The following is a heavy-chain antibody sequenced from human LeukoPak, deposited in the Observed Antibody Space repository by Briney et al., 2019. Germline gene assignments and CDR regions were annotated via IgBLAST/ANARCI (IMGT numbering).Heavy chain of an antibody. CDR1: GFTFSSYG. CDR3: GRGATLYYYYYYMDV. CDR2: IRYDGSNK. Sequence: GSLRLSCAASGFTFSSYGMHWVRQAPGKGLEWVAFIRYDGSNKYYADSVKGRFTISRDNSKNTLYLQMNSLRAEDTAVYYCGRGATLYYYYYYMDVWGKGTTVTISS. D-gene: IGHD1-26*01. J-gene: IGHJ6*03. V-gene: IGHV3-30*02.